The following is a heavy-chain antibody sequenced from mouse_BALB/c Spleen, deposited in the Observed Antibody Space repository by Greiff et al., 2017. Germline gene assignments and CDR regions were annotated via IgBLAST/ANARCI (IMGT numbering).Heavy chain of an antibody. D-gene: IGHD2-4*01. V-gene: IGHV2-9*02. CDR3: ARNDYDEGGYYYAMDY. CDR1: GFSLTSYG. J-gene: IGHJ4*01. Sequence: VMLVESGPGLVAPSQSLSITCTVSGFSLTSYGVHWVRQPPGKGLEWLGVIWAGGSTNYNSALMSRLSISKDNSKSQVFLKMNSLQTDDTAMYYCARNDYDEGGYYYAMDYWGQGTSVTVSS. CDR2: IWAGGST.